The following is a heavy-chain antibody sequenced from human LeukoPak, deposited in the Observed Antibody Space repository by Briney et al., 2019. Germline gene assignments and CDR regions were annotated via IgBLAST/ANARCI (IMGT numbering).Heavy chain of an antibody. CDR2: MNPNSGNT. CDR3: ARGAPRGGSSGWYTLYYYYYMDV. J-gene: IGHJ6*03. CDR1: GYTFTSYD. Sequence: GASVKVSCKASGYTFTSYDINWVRQATGQGLEWMGWMNPNSGNTGYAQKFQGRVTMTRNTSISTAYMELSSLRSEDTAVYCCARGAPRGGSSGWYTLYYYYYMDVWGKGTTVTVSS. D-gene: IGHD6-19*01. V-gene: IGHV1-8*01.